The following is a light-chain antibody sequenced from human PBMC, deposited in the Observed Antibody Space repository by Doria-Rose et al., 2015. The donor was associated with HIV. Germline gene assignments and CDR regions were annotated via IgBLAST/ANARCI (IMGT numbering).Light chain of an antibody. CDR2: DGS. J-gene: IGKJ1*01. CDR3: HQYGTSWT. CDR1: QSFSSTY. Sequence: TQSPGTLSLSPGERATLSCRASQSFSSTYLAWYQQKPGQAPSLLIYDGSTRATGTTDRFSASGSGTDFTPTINRLEPEDFALYYCHQYGTSWTFGQGTKVEI. V-gene: IGKV3-20*01.